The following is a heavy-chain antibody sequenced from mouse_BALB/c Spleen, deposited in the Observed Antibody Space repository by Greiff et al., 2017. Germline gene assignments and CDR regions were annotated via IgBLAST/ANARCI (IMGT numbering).Heavy chain of an antibody. CDR1: GFTFSSYT. CDR2: ISSGGSYT. CDR3: TRGVGY. V-gene: IGHV5-6-4*01. J-gene: IGHJ2*01. Sequence: EVMLVESGGGLVKPGGSLKLSCAASGFTFSSYTMSWVRQTPEKRLEWVATISSGGSYTYYPDSVKGRFTISRDNAKNTLYLQMSSLKSEDTAMYYCTRGVGYWGQGTTLTVSS.